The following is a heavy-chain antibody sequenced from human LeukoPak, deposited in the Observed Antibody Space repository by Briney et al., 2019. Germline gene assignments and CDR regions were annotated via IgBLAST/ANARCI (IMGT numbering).Heavy chain of an antibody. CDR1: GFTFTSYW. CDR2: INNDGSST. V-gene: IGHV3-74*01. Sequence: GGSLRLSCAASGFTFTSYWMHWVRQVPGKGLVWISRINNDGSSTTYADSVKGRFTISRDNAKNTLYLQMNSLRAEDTAAYYCARGVDYWGQGTLVTVSS. CDR3: ARGVDY. J-gene: IGHJ4*02.